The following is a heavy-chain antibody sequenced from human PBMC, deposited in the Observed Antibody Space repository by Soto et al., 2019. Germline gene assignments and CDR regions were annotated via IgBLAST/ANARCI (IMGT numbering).Heavy chain of an antibody. J-gene: IGHJ3*02. D-gene: IGHD3-9*01. CDR2: IYWDDDK. V-gene: IGHV2-5*02. CDR1: GFSLSTSGVG. Sequence: QITLKESGPPLVKPTQTLTLTCTFSGFSLSTSGVGVGWIRQPPGKALEWLALIYWDDDKRYSPSLKSRLTITKDTSKNQVVLTMTNMDPVDSATYYCAHKDWLLAVYNIWGQGTMVTVSS. CDR3: AHKDWLLAVYNI.